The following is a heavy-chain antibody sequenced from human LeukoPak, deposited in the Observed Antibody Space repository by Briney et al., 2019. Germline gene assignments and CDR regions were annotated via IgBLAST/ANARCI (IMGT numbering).Heavy chain of an antibody. D-gene: IGHD6-19*01. CDR3: ARSSGWYHRGPDYYYYYMDV. CDR2: IKQDGSEK. V-gene: IGHV3-7*01. CDR1: GFTLSTYW. J-gene: IGHJ6*03. Sequence: GGSLRLSCAASGFTLSTYWMSWVRQAPGKGLEWVANIKQDGSEKYYVDSVKGRFTISRDNAKNSLYLQMNSLRVEDTAVYYCARSSGWYHRGPDYYYYYMDVWGKGTTVTVS.